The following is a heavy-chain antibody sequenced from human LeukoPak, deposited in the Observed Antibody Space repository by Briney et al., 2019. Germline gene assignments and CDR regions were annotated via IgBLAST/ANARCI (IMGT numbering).Heavy chain of an antibody. CDR2: VWCDGNNK. CDR3: AREFSSGYQDY. CDR1: GFTFSSDG. J-gene: IGHJ4*02. Sequence: PGRSLRLSCAASGFTFSSDGMHWVRQAPGKGLEWVAVVWCDGNNKFYGDAVKGRFTISRDNSKSTLYLQMNSLRAEDTAVYYCAREFSSGYQDYWGQGTLVTVSS. D-gene: IGHD5-12*01. V-gene: IGHV3-33*01.